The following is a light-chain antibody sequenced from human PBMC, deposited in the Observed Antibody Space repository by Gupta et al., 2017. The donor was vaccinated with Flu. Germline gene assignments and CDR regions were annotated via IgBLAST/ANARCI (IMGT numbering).Light chain of an antibody. CDR1: SGSVSTSYY. CDR3: VLYMGSGLWV. J-gene: IGLJ3*02. CDR2: NTN. Sequence: QTVVTQEPSFSVSPGGTVTLTCGFNSGSVSTSYYPSWYQQAPGQAPRTLMHNTNTRSSGVPDRFSGSILGNKAALTITGAQAEDESDYYCVLYMGSGLWVFGGGTKLTVL. V-gene: IGLV8-61*01.